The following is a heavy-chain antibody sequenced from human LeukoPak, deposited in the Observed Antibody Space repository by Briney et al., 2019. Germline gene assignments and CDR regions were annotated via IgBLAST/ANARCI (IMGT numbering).Heavy chain of an antibody. CDR2: LATAGDT. CDR3: ARDWFEWDHGYYYGMDV. D-gene: IGHD1-26*01. J-gene: IGHJ6*02. CDR1: GSPFHSHE. V-gene: IGHV3-13*01. Sequence: GTQRTHSSDTGSPFHSHEMPWVPQATRKALHRLSPLATAGDTYYPGSVNGRFTLSRENAKNSLYLQMTSLRAGDAAVYYRARDWFEWDHGYYYGMDVWGQGTTVTVSS.